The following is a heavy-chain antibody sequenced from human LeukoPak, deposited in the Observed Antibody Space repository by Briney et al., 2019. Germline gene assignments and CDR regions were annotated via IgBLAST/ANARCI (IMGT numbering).Heavy chain of an antibody. D-gene: IGHD6-13*01. CDR1: GGSISSYY. Sequence: SETLSLTCTVAGGSISSYYWSWIRQPAGKGLEWIGRIYTSGSTNYNASLKSRVTMSVDTSKNQFSLKLSSVTAADTAVYYCARVALYSSSWYPDYWGQGTLVTVSS. CDR2: IYTSGST. J-gene: IGHJ4*02. CDR3: ARVALYSSSWYPDY. V-gene: IGHV4-4*07.